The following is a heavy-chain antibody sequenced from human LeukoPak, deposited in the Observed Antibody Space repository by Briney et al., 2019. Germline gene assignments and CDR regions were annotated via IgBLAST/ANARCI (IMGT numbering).Heavy chain of an antibody. CDR2: IYTSGST. CDR1: GGSISSGSYY. Sequence: SETLSLTCTVSGGSISSGSYYWSWIRQPAGKGLEWIGRIYTSGSTNYNPSLKSRVTISVDTSKNQFSLKLSSVTAADTAVYYCARLDSNYAGNAFDIWGQGTMVTVSS. V-gene: IGHV4-61*02. D-gene: IGHD4-11*01. J-gene: IGHJ3*02. CDR3: ARLDSNYAGNAFDI.